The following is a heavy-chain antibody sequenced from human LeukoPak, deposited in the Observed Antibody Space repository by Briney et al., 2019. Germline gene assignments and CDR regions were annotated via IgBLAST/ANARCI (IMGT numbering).Heavy chain of an antibody. CDR1: GYTFTSYE. V-gene: IGHV1-8*01. D-gene: IGHD5-12*01. CDR3: ARGRGGYADYYYYMDV. Sequence: ASVKVSCKASGYTFTSYEINWVRQATGQGLESMGWMNPDTGSTGYAQKFQGRVTMTRNTSISTAYMELSSLRSEDTAVYYCARGRGGYADYYYYMDVWGKGTTVTVSS. J-gene: IGHJ6*03. CDR2: MNPDTGST.